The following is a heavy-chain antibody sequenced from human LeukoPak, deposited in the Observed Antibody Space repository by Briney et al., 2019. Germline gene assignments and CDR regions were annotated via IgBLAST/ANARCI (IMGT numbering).Heavy chain of an antibody. D-gene: IGHD3-9*01. J-gene: IGHJ5*02. CDR2: MNPNGGNT. CDR1: GYTFTSYD. CDR3: ARGVDILTGSNWFDP. Sequence: ASVKVSCKASGYTFTSYDINWVRQATGQGLEWMGWMNPNGGNTGYAQKFQGRVTMTRSTSISTAYMELSSLRSEDTAVYYCARGVDILTGSNWFDPWGQGTLVTVSS. V-gene: IGHV1-8*01.